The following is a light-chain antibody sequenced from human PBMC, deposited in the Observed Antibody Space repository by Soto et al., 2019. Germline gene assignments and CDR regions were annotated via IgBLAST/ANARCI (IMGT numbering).Light chain of an antibody. V-gene: IGKV1D-12*01. CDR3: QQANSFPYT. CDR2: AAS. Sequence: IQLTQSPSSVSASVGGRVTITCRASQVISSWLAWYQQKPGKAPKLLIYAASSLQSGVPPRFSGSGSGTDFTLTISSLQPEDFATYYCQQANSFPYTFGQGTKVDIK. CDR1: QVISSW. J-gene: IGKJ2*01.